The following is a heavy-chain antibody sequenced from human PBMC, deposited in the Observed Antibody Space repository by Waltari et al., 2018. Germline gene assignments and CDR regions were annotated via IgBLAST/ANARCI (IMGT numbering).Heavy chain of an antibody. CDR3: AKEDGSGSYYQPNYFDY. V-gene: IGHV3-23*01. D-gene: IGHD3-10*01. Sequence: EVQLLESGGGLVQPGGSLRLSCAASGFTFSSYAMSWVRQAPGKGLEWVSAISGSGGSTYYADSVKGRFTISRDNSKNTLYLQMNSLRAEDTAVYYCAKEDGSGSYYQPNYFDYWGQGTLVTVSS. CDR2: ISGSGGST. CDR1: GFTFSSYA. J-gene: IGHJ4*02.